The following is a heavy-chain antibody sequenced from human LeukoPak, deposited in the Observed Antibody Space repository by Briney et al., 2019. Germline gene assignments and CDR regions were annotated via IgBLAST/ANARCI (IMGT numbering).Heavy chain of an antibody. CDR3: ARQLGGSGSY. CDR2: IKQDGSEK. J-gene: IGHJ4*02. CDR1: GFTFNSYW. Sequence: GGSLRLSWAASGFTFNSYWMSWVRKAPGKGLEWVANIKQDGSEKYYVDSVKGRFTISRDNAKNSVYLQMNSLRAEDTAVYYCARQLGGSGSYWGQGTLVTVSS. V-gene: IGHV3-7*01. D-gene: IGHD3-10*01.